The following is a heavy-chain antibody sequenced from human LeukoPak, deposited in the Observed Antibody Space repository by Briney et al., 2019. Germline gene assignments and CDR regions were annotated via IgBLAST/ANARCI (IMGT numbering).Heavy chain of an antibody. CDR3: AGEIGPAGPSDAFDI. J-gene: IGHJ3*02. CDR2: IKQDGSEK. Sequence: GGSLRLSCAASGFTFSNYWMSWVRQAPGKGLEWVANIKQDGSEKNYVDSVKGRFTISRDNAKNSLYLQMNSLRAEDTAVYYCAGEIGPAGPSDAFDIWGQGTMVTVSS. CDR1: GFTFSNYW. V-gene: IGHV3-7*01. D-gene: IGHD6-13*01.